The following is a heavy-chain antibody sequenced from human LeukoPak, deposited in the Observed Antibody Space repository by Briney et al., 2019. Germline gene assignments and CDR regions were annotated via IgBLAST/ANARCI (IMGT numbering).Heavy chain of an antibody. D-gene: IGHD3-22*01. J-gene: IGHJ4*02. V-gene: IGHV1-18*01. CDR2: ISAYNGNT. Sequence: ASVKVSCKASGYTFTSYGISWVRQAPGQGLECMGWISAYNGNTNYAQKLQGRVTMTTDTSTSTAYMELRSLRSDDTAVYYCARDDYDSSGYLFDYWGQGTLVTVSS. CDR3: ARDDYDSSGYLFDY. CDR1: GYTFTSYG.